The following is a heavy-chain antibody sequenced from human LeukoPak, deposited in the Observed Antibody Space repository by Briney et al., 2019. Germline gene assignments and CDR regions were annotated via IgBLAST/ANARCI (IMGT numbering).Heavy chain of an antibody. CDR1: GGSFSGYY. V-gene: IGHV4-34*01. J-gene: IGHJ4*02. D-gene: IGHD3-22*01. CDR2: INHSGST. Sequence: KPSETLSLTCAVYGGSFSGYYWSWIRQPPGKGLEWIGEINHSGSTNYNASLKSRVTISVDTSKNQFSLKLSSVTAADTAVYYCARSYDCSGYSHWGQGTLVTVSS. CDR3: ARSYDCSGYSH.